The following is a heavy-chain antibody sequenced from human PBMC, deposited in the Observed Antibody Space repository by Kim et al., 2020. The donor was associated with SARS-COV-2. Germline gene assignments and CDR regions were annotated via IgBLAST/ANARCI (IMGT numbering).Heavy chain of an antibody. V-gene: IGHV3-23*01. CDR3: VKAGGITGTTFFDF. CDR2: ISGSDGST. CDR1: GFIFTTYA. Sequence: GGSLRLSCDASGFIFTTYAMSWVRQAPGKGLEWVSAISGSDGSTHYVDSVKGRFTISRDNSRSKLFLQMYSLRAEDTAIYRCVKAGGITGTTFFDFWGQGTLVTVSS. D-gene: IGHD1-20*01. J-gene: IGHJ4*02.